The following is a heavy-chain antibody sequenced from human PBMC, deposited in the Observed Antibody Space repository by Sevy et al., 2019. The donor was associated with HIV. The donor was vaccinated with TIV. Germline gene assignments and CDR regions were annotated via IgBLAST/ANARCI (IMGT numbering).Heavy chain of an antibody. Sequence: GGSLRLSCAASGFTFSSYAMHWVRQAPGKGLEWVAVISYDGSNKYYADSVKCRFTISRDNSKNTLYLQMNSLRAEDTAVYYCAREGQQLVSRYFDLWGRGTLVTVSS. V-gene: IGHV3-30-3*01. CDR3: AREGQQLVSRYFDL. J-gene: IGHJ2*01. CDR2: ISYDGSNK. D-gene: IGHD6-13*01. CDR1: GFTFSSYA.